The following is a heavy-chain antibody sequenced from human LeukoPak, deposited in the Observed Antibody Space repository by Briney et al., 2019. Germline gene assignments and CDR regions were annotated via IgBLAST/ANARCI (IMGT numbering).Heavy chain of an antibody. CDR1: GFTFSSYA. Sequence: GGSLRLSCAASGFTFSSYAMSWVRQAPGKGLEWVSAFSGSGGSTYYADSVKGRFTISRDNSENTLYLQMNSLRAEDTAVYYCAKVVPAATCHDYWGQGTLVTVSS. CDR3: AKVVPAATCHDY. CDR2: FSGSGGST. J-gene: IGHJ4*02. D-gene: IGHD2-2*01. V-gene: IGHV3-23*01.